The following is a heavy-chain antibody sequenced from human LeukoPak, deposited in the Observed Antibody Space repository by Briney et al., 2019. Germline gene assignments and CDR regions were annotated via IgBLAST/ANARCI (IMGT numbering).Heavy chain of an antibody. J-gene: IGHJ4*02. CDR2: ISGSGGST. CDR3: ARDDNWNDGRGLDD. V-gene: IGHV3-23*01. Sequence: SGGSLRLSCAASGFTFSSYSMNWVRQAPGKGLEWVSAISGSGGSTYYADSVKGRFIISRDSSKNTLYLQMSSLRAEDTAVYYCARDDNWNDGRGLDDWGQGTLVTVSS. CDR1: GFTFSSYS. D-gene: IGHD1-1*01.